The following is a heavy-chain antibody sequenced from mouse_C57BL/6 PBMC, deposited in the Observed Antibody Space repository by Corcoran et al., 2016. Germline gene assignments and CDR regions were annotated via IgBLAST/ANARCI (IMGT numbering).Heavy chain of an antibody. CDR3: AKGWDSSGSYYFDY. J-gene: IGHJ2*01. D-gene: IGHD3-2*02. V-gene: IGHV1-80*01. CDR1: GYAFSSYW. Sequence: QVQLQQSGAELVKPGASVKISCKASGYAFSSYWMNWVKQRPGKGLEWIGQIYPGDGDTNYNGKFKGKATLTADKSSSIAYMQLSSLTSEDSAVYFCAKGWDSSGSYYFDYWGQGTTLTVSS. CDR2: IYPGDGDT.